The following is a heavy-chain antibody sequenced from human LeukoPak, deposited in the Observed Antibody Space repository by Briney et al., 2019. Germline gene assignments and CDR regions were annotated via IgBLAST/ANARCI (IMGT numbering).Heavy chain of an antibody. CDR1: GDNLASYW. CDR2: IYPGDSDT. CDR3: ARRGSPPVDFDY. Sequence: GESLKISCRVFGDNLASYWIGWVRQMSGKGLEWMGIIYPGDSDTRYSPSFQGQVTISADKSISTAYLQWSSLKASDTAMYYCARRGSPPVDFDYWGQGTLVTVSS. J-gene: IGHJ4*02. V-gene: IGHV5-51*01.